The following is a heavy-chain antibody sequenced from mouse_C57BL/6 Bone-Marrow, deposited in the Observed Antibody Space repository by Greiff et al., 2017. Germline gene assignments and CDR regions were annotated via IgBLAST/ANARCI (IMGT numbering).Heavy chain of an antibody. V-gene: IGHV1-9*01. CDR1: GYTFTGYW. J-gene: IGHJ2*01. CDR3: TSRLYYGNSFDY. Sequence: QVQLQQSGAELMKPGASVKLSCKATGYTFTGYWIGWVRQRPGHGLEWIGEILPGSGSTNYNENFKGKATFTADTSSNTSYMQISILTTEDSAIYYCTSRLYYGNSFDYWGQGTTLTVSS. CDR2: ILPGSGST. D-gene: IGHD2-1*01.